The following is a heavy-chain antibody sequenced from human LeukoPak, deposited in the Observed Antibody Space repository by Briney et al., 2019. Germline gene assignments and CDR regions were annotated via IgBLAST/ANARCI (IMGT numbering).Heavy chain of an antibody. CDR1: GFGFSTYS. V-gene: IGHV3-48*04. D-gene: IGHD1-1*01. CDR3: ATDSPETAAFDY. J-gene: IGHJ4*02. CDR2: IVGSSSNI. Sequence: PGGSLRLSCTASGFGFSTYSMNWVRQAPGKGLEWVSYIVGSSSNIYYADSVKGRFTISRDNAKNSLYLQMDSLRAEDTAVYYCATDSPETAAFDYWGQGTLVTVSS.